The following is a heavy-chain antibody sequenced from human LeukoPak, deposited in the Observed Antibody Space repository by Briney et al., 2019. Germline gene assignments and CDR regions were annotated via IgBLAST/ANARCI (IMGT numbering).Heavy chain of an antibody. CDR1: GGSISSYY. Sequence: KSSETLSLTCTVSGGSISSYYWSWIRQPAGKGLEWIGRIYTSGSTNYNPSLKSRVTMSVDTSKNQFSLKLSSVTAADTAVYFCARDALPYYDSSGYYKTHDAFDIWGQGTMVSVSS. V-gene: IGHV4-4*07. CDR3: ARDALPYYDSSGYYKTHDAFDI. D-gene: IGHD3-22*01. CDR2: IYTSGST. J-gene: IGHJ3*02.